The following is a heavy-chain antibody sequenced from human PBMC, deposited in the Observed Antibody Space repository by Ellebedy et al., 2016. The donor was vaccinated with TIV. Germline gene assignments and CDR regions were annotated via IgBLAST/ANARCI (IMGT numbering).Heavy chain of an antibody. CDR2: LYYSVNT. CDR1: GGSISSYY. V-gene: IGHV4-59*08. J-gene: IGHJ4*02. D-gene: IGHD3-10*01. CDR3: ARCYGSGSLPFDY. Sequence: SETLSLTCTVSGGSISSYYWSWIRQPPGKGLEWIGNLYYSVNTNYNASLKRRVIISIDTSKNQLSLRLRSVTAADTAVYYCARCYGSGSLPFDYWGQGTLVTVSS.